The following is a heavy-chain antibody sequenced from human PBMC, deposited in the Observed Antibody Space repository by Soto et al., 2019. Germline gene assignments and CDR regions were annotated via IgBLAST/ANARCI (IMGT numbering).Heavy chain of an antibody. CDR1: GFTFDSYA. D-gene: IGHD3-3*01. J-gene: IGHJ3*01. CDR2: ISGSADGT. Sequence: EVKLLESGGGLAQPGGSLRLSCVGSGFTFDSYAISWVRQAPGERLQWIAAISGSADGTDYAHSVRGRFTISRDNAKKTVHLQMDSLRVEDMAVYCCAKDTVGGYSFWSGYYSDGLDVWGQGTLVTVS. V-gene: IGHV3-23*01. CDR3: AKDTVGGYSFWSGYYSDGLDV.